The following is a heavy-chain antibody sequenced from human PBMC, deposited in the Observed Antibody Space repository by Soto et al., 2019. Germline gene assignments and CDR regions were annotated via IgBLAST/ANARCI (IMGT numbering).Heavy chain of an antibody. Sequence: EVQLVESGGGLVKPGGSLRLSCAASGFTFSNAWMNWVRQAPWKGLEWVGRIKSKTDGGTTDYAAPVKGRFTISRDDSKNTLYLQMNSLKTVVTAVYYCTTGVAVAAIDYWGQGTLVTVSS. CDR1: GFTFSNAW. V-gene: IGHV3-15*07. CDR3: TTGVAVAAIDY. CDR2: IKSKTDGGTT. D-gene: IGHD6-19*01. J-gene: IGHJ4*02.